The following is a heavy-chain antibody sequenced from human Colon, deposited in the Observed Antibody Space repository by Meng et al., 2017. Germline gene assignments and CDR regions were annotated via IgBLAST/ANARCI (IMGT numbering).Heavy chain of an antibody. Sequence: QLQLQESGSRLVKPSQTLSLTCTVSGDSITRGGYSWSWIRQPPGKGLEWIGYIYHNANTYYTPSLRSRITISVDRSKNEVSLKLTSATAADTAVYYCARVVRFGGYVIDHWGQGTLVTVSS. V-gene: IGHV4-30-2*01. CDR3: ARVVRFGGYVIDH. CDR1: GDSITRGGYS. CDR2: IYHNANT. D-gene: IGHD3-3*01. J-gene: IGHJ5*02.